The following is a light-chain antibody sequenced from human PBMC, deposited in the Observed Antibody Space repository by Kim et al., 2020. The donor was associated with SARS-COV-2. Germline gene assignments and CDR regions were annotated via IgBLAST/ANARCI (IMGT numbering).Light chain of an antibody. CDR1: PSLCVSH. CDR2: GAS. J-gene: IGKJ4*01. V-gene: IGKV3-20*01. CDR3: QQFSWSSLN. Sequence: CPGEIRHPRCRARPSLCVSHLALYQQKPGQGPRLLIYGASRRGTGIPGRVSGSGSGTDFTLTISRLEPEGFGVYFWQQFSWSSLNFGGGTKVEIK.